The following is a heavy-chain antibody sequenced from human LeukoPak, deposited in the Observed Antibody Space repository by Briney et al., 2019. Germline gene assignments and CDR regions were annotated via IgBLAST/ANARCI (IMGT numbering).Heavy chain of an antibody. J-gene: IGHJ1*01. D-gene: IGHD6-19*01. Sequence: PGGSLRLSCAASGFTFSSYAMSWVRQAPGKGLEWVSAISGSGGSTYYADSVKGRFTISRDNSKNTLYLQMNGLRAEDTAVYYCAKASKQWLVHAEYFQHWGQGTLVTVSS. CDR3: AKASKQWLVHAEYFQH. CDR1: GFTFSSYA. V-gene: IGHV3-23*01. CDR2: ISGSGGST.